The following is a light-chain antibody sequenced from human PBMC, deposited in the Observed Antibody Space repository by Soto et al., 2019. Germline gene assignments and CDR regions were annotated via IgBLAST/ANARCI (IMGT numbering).Light chain of an antibody. CDR2: GAT. V-gene: IGKV1-27*01. J-gene: IGKJ1*01. Sequence: DIQMTQSRSSLSASVGDRVTITCRASQGLGYYLAWYQQKPGKVPELLIYGATTLQSGVPSRFSGSGSETDFTLTITSLQPEDVATYYCQNYNSAPWTFGQGTKVEIK. CDR3: QNYNSAPWT. CDR1: QGLGYY.